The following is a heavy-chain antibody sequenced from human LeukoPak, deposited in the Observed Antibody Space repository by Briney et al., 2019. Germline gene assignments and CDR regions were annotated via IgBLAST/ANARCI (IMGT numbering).Heavy chain of an antibody. CDR3: TRQAYCGADCFSPYKFDY. J-gene: IGHJ4*02. V-gene: IGHV5-51*01. Sequence: GESLKISCKGSGYSFTSYWIGWVRQMPGKGLEWMGIIYPGDSDTRYSPSFQGQVTISADKSISTAYLQWSSLKASDTAMYYCTRQAYCGADCFSPYKFDYWGQGTLVTVSS. CDR2: IYPGDSDT. CDR1: GYSFTSYW. D-gene: IGHD2-21*02.